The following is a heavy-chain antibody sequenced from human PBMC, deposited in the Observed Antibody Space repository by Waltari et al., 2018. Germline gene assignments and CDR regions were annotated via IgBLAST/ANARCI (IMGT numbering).Heavy chain of an antibody. CDR3: ARDGGITMVQGVITWFDP. D-gene: IGHD3-10*01. CDR2: IYYSGRT. Sequence: QLQLQESGPGLVKPSETLSLTCTVSGGSIISSSYYWRWIGHPPGKGLEWIGSIYYSGRTYYNPSLKSRVTISVDTSKNQFSLKLSSVTAADTAVYYCARDGGITMVQGVITWFDPWGQGTLVTVS. V-gene: IGHV4-39*07. J-gene: IGHJ5*02. CDR1: GGSIISSSYY.